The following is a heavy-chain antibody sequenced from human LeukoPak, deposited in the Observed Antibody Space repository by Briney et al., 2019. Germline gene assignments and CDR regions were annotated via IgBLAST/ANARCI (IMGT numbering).Heavy chain of an antibody. V-gene: IGHV3-21*01. CDR2: ISTTGAYI. CDR3: ARDSRHGYTYGLDS. D-gene: IGHD5-18*01. J-gene: IGHJ4*02. Sequence: KPGGSLRLSCAASGFTFSSYGMNWVRQAPGKGLEWVSSISTTGAYIYYGHSMKGRFTISRDNTNSSLYLQINSLSAEDTAVYFCARDSRHGYTYGLDSWGQGTLVTVSS. CDR1: GFTFSSYG.